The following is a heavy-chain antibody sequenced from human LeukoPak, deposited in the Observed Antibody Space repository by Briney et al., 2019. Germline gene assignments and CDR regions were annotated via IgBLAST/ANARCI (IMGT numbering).Heavy chain of an antibody. J-gene: IGHJ4*02. CDR1: GFTFSSYG. CDR3: AKGDYYGSGNKN. Sequence: GGSLRLSCAASGFTFSSYGMHWVRQAPGKGLEWVSAISGSGGSTYYADSVKGRFTISRDNSKNTLYLQMNSLRAEDTAVYYCAKGDYYGSGNKNWGQGTLVTVSS. CDR2: ISGSGGST. D-gene: IGHD3-10*01. V-gene: IGHV3-23*01.